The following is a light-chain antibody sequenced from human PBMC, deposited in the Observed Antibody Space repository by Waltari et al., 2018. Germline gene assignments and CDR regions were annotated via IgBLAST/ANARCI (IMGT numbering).Light chain of an antibody. V-gene: IGLV2-14*01. J-gene: IGLJ1*01. CDR1: SSDVGDYNY. CDR3: SSYTSSSSSYNFV. CDR2: DVS. Sequence: QSALTQPASVSGSPGQSITIPCTGTSSDVGDYNYVSWYQQHPGKAPKFMIYDVSKRPSGVSNRFSGSKSGNTASLTISGLQAEDEADYYCSSYTSSSSSYNFVFGTGTKVTVL.